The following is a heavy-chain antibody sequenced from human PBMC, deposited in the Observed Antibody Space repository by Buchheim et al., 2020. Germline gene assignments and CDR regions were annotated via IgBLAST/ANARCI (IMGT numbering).Heavy chain of an antibody. CDR2: MKPNSGNT. V-gene: IGHV1-8*01. D-gene: IGHD1-26*01. CDR1: GYTFTSYD. J-gene: IGHJ5*02. Sequence: QVQLVQSGAEGKKPGASVKVSCKASGYTFTSYDINWVRQATGQGLEWMGWMKPNSGNTGYAQKFQGRVTMTRKTSISTAYMELNSLRSEDTSVCDCARGETYSGNPRDPWGQGTL. CDR3: ARGETYSGNPRDP.